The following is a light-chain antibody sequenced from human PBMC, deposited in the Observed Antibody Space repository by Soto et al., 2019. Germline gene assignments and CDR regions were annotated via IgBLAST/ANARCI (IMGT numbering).Light chain of an antibody. V-gene: IGKV3-15*01. J-gene: IGKJ4*01. Sequence: EIVITQSPATLSVSPGERATLSCRASQSVSSDLAWYHQKPGQAPRLLIYSASTRETGIPARFSGSGAGTECTRTISSLQPEDFETDDCLQNYNSPLTFGGGTKVDIK. CDR2: SAS. CDR3: LQNYNSPLT. CDR1: QSVSSD.